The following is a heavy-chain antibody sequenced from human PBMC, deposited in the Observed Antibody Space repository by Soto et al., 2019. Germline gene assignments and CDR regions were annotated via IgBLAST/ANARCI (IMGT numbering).Heavy chain of an antibody. CDR3: AKGTPPGYYGSGSYYDPFDY. D-gene: IGHD3-10*01. CDR2: ISGSGGST. Sequence: GGSLRLSCAASGFTFISYAMSWVRQAPGKGLEWVSAISGSGGSTYYADSVKGRFTISRDNSKNTLYLQMNSLRAEDTAAYYCAKGTPPGYYGSGSYYDPFDYWGQGTLVTVSS. J-gene: IGHJ4*02. V-gene: IGHV3-23*01. CDR1: GFTFISYA.